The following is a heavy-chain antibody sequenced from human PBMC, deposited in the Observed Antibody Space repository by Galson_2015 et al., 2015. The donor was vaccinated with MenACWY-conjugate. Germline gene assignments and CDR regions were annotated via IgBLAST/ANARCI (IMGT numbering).Heavy chain of an antibody. CDR2: ISATSATI. D-gene: IGHD6-13*01. CDR1: GFTFSSFS. J-gene: IGHJ5*02. CDR3: ARTAGSVPP. V-gene: IGHV3-21*01. Sequence: SLRLSCAASGFTFSSFSMNWVRQAPGQRLEWVSSISATSATIYYADSVKGRFTISRDNAKNSLYLQMNSLRAEDPAVYYCARTAGSVPPWGRGTLVTVSS.